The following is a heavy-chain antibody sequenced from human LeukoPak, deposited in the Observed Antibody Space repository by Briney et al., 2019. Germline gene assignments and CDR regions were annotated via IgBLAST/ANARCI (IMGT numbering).Heavy chain of an antibody. CDR1: GNYW. CDR2: INSDGSWT. J-gene: IGHJ4*02. D-gene: IGHD2/OR15-2a*01. CDR3: VSFYETY. Sequence: GGSLRLSCAASGNYWMHWVRQAPGKGLVWVSHINSDGSWTSYADSVKGRFTISKNNAKNTVYLQMNNLRAEDTAVYYCVSFYETYWGRGTLVTVSS. V-gene: IGHV3-74*01.